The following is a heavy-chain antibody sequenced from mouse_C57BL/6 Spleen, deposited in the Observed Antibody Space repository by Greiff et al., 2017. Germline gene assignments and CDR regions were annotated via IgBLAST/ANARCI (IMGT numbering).Heavy chain of an antibody. D-gene: IGHD2-5*01. V-gene: IGHV1-64*01. CDR3: AREGYYSNYEDYWYFDV. CDR2: IHPNSGST. J-gene: IGHJ1*03. Sequence: QVQLQQSGAELVKPGASVKLSCKASGYTFTSYWMHWVKQRPGQGLEWIGMIHPNSGSTNYNEKFKSKATLTVDKSSSTAYMQLSSLTSEDSAVYYCAREGYYSNYEDYWYFDVWGTGTTVTVSS. CDR1: GYTFTSYW.